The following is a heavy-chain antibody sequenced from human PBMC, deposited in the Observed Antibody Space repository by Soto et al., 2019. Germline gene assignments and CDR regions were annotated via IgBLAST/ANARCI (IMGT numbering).Heavy chain of an antibody. Sequence: QVQLQESGPGLVKPSGTLSLTCDVSGGSISSTNWWSWVRQPPWKRLEWIGEIYHSGSTNYNPSLKSRVTISVDKSKNQFSLNLSSVTAADTAVYYCAAICSDDCYRGDYWGQGTLVTVSS. V-gene: IGHV4-4*02. D-gene: IGHD2-21*02. J-gene: IGHJ4*02. CDR1: GGSISSTNW. CDR2: IYHSGST. CDR3: AAICSDDCYRGDY.